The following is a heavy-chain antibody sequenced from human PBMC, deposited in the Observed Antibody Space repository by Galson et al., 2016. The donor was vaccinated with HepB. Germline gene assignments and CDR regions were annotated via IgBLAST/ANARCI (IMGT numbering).Heavy chain of an antibody. V-gene: IGHV3-30*18. D-gene: IGHD2-21*02. CDR1: GFTFSSYG. J-gene: IGHJ5*02. CDR2: ISDDGSSK. CDR3: AKSRHATPIDFIFNR. Sequence: SLRLSCAVSGFTFSSYGMHWVRQAPGKGLEWVAVISDDGSSKYYVPSVKGRFSISRGNSKDMLYLQMDSLRPEDTAVYYCAKSRHATPIDFIFNRWGQGTLVTVSS.